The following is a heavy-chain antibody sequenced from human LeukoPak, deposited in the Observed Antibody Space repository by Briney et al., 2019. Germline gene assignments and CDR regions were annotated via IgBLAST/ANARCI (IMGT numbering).Heavy chain of an antibody. CDR2: INHSGST. D-gene: IGHD3-3*01. Sequence: SETLSLTCAVYGGSFSGYYGSWIRQPPGKGLEWIGEINHSGSTNYNPSLKSRVTISVDTSKNQFSLKLSSVTAADTAVYYCARGLEVTRYFDLWGRGTLVTVSS. CDR1: GGSFSGYY. CDR3: ARGLEVTRYFDL. J-gene: IGHJ2*01. V-gene: IGHV4-34*01.